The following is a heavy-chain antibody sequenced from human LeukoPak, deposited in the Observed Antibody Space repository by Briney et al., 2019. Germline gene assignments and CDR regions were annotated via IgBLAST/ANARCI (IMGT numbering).Heavy chain of an antibody. CDR3: ARGGSYFDY. Sequence: QTGGSLRLSCAASGFTFTDYAFHWVRQAPGKGLEWVTIISYSGESYADSVRGRFAISRDNSKNTLYLQMNSLRAEDTAVYYCARGGSYFDYWGQGTLVTVSS. J-gene: IGHJ4*02. CDR2: ISYSGE. V-gene: IGHV3-30*07. D-gene: IGHD3-16*01. CDR1: GFTFTDYA.